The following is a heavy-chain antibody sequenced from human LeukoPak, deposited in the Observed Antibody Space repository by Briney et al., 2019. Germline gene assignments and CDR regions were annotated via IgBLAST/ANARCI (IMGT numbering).Heavy chain of an antibody. V-gene: IGHV3-15*01. D-gene: IGHD3-10*01. CDR1: GFTFSNAW. Sequence: PGGSLRLPCAASGFTFSNAWMSWVRQAPGKGLEWVGRIKSKSDGGTTDYAAPVKGRFTISRDDSKNTLYLQMNSLKTEDTAVYYCTKEASGTLDPWGQGTLVTVSS. CDR2: IKSKSDGGTT. CDR3: TKEASGTLDP. J-gene: IGHJ5*02.